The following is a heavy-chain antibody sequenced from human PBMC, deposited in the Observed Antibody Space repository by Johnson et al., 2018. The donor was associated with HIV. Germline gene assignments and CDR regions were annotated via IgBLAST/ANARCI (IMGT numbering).Heavy chain of an antibody. CDR1: GFTFSNYA. D-gene: IGHD1-14*01. Sequence: VQLVESGGGLVQPGGSVRLSCAASGFTFSNYAMHWVRQAPGKGLEYVSAISTNGFLTYYANSVKGRFTISRDNSKNTLFLQMGSLRPEDMAVYYCARDAKSSTWSPDGTDAFDSWGQGTMVTVSS. J-gene: IGHJ3*02. CDR2: ISTNGFLT. CDR3: ARDAKSSTWSPDGTDAFDS. V-gene: IGHV3-64*01.